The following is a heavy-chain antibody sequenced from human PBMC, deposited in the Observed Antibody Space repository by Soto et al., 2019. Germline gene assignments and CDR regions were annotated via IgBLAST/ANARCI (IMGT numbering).Heavy chain of an antibody. CDR3: AGSDYGDYQFAY. CDR1: GGSICSSSYY. Sequence: SETLSLTCTVSGGSICSSSYYWGWIRQPPGKGLEWIGSIYYSGSTYYNPSLKSRVTISVDTSKNQFSLKLSSVTAADTAVYYCAGSDYGDYQFAYWGQGTLVTVSS. J-gene: IGHJ4*02. V-gene: IGHV4-39*01. D-gene: IGHD4-17*01. CDR2: IYYSGST.